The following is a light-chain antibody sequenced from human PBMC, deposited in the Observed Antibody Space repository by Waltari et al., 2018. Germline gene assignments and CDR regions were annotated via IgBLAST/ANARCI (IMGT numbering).Light chain of an antibody. CDR3: MQGIEYPWT. CDR2: EVS. CDR1: QSLLDSEDGNTY. V-gene: IGKV2-40*01. Sequence: DIVMTQTPLSLPVTLGEPASISCRSSQSLLDSEDGNTYLDWYLQNPGQSPQLLIYEVSNRASGVPDRFSGSGSDTDFTLKISRVEAEDVGVYYCMQGIEYPWTFGQGTKVEIK. J-gene: IGKJ1*01.